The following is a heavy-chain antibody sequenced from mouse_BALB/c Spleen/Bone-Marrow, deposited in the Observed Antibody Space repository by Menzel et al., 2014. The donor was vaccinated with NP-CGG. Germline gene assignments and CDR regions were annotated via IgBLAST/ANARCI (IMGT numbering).Heavy chain of an antibody. V-gene: IGHV3-8*02. J-gene: IGHJ3*01. D-gene: IGHD4-1*01. Sequence: DVKLVESGPSLVKPSQTLSLPCSVTGDSIXSGYWNWIRKVPGNKLEYMGYISNSGSTYYNPSLKSRISITRDTSKNQYYLQLNSVTTEDTATYYCASWGFAYWGQGTLVTVSA. CDR1: GDSIXSGY. CDR3: ASWGFAY. CDR2: ISNSGST.